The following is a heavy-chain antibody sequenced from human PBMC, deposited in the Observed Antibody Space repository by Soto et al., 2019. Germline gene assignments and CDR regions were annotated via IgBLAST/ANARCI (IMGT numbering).Heavy chain of an antibody. J-gene: IGHJ4*02. CDR2: IYSGGAT. D-gene: IGHD1-1*01. CDR1: GFTVSNNY. V-gene: IGHV3-66*01. Sequence: EVQLVESGGGLVQPGGSLRLSFAASGFTVSNNYRRWVPQAPGKGLEWASLIYSGGATYYADPVKGSFTISRDNSKNTLYLQMNSLRAEDTAVYYCARDGTYNWVGGQGILVTVSS. CDR3: ARDGTYNWV.